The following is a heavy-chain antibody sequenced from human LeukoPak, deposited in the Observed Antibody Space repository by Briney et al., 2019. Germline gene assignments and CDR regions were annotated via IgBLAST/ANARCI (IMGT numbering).Heavy chain of an antibody. J-gene: IGHJ5*02. V-gene: IGHV1-24*01. D-gene: IGHD3-10*01. CDR1: GYTLTELS. Sequence: ASVKVSCKVSGYTLTELSMHWVRQAPGKRLEWMGGFDPEDGETIYAQKFQGRVTMTEDTSTDTAYMELSSLRSEDTAVYYCATDRDTMVRGVLPFDPWGQGTLVTVSS. CDR2: FDPEDGET. CDR3: ATDRDTMVRGVLPFDP.